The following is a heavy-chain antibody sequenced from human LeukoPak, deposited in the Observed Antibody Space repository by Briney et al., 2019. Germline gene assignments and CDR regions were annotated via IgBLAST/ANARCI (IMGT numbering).Heavy chain of an antibody. CDR3: ATPITTVVTPFTGRG. J-gene: IGHJ4*02. CDR1: GFTFSSYW. CDR2: INSDGSST. D-gene: IGHD4-23*01. Sequence: GGSLRLSCAASGFTFSSYWMHWVRQAPGKGLVWVSRINSDGSSTSYADSVKGRFTISRDNAKNTLYLQMNSLRAEDTAVYYCATPITTVVTPFTGRGWGQGTLVTVSS. V-gene: IGHV3-74*01.